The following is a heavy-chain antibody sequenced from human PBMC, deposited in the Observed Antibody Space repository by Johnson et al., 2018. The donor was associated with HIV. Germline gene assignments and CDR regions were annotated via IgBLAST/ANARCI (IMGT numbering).Heavy chain of an antibody. D-gene: IGHD6-13*01. J-gene: IGHJ3*02. CDR3: AKGYSSTWHYAFNI. V-gene: IGHV3-43D*03. Sequence: VQLVESGGAVVQPGGSLILSCAASGFTFGDYAIHWVRQAPGKGLEWVSLIAWDGSSAYYADSVKGRFTIARDNSKNSLYLEMNSLRAEDTALYYCAKGYSSTWHYAFNIWGQGTMVTVSS. CDR1: GFTFGDYA. CDR2: IAWDGSSA.